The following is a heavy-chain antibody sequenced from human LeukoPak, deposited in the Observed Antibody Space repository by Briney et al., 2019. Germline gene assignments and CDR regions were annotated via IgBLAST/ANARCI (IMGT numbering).Heavy chain of an antibody. V-gene: IGHV4-39*01. D-gene: IGHD3-10*01. CDR3: ARPHMVRGGIHWFDP. CDR2: IYYSGST. J-gene: IGHJ5*02. CDR1: GGSIGSSSYY. Sequence: SETLSLTCTVSGGSIGSSSYYWGWIRQPPGKGLEWIGSIYYSGSTYYNPSLKSRVTISVDTSKNQFSLKLSSVTAADTAVYYCARPHMVRGGIHWFDPWGQGTLVTVSS.